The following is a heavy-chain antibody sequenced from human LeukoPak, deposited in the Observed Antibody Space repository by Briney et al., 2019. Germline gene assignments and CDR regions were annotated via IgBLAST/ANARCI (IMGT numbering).Heavy chain of an antibody. CDR3: ARAALRGQQLVADWFDP. J-gene: IGHJ5*02. V-gene: IGHV1-18*01. CDR1: GYTFTSYG. CDR2: ISAYNGNT. Sequence: ASVKVFCKASGYTFTSYGMSWVRQAPGQGLEGMGWISAYNGNTTHAQKLQGRVPMTTDTSTSTAYLELRSLRSDDTAVYYCARAALRGQQLVADWFDPWGQGTVVTVSS. D-gene: IGHD6-6*01.